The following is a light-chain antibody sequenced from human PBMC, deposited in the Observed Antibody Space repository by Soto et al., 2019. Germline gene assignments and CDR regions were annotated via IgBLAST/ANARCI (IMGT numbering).Light chain of an antibody. CDR1: QSVPSTY. J-gene: IGKJ1*01. CDR3: QQFGNSPWT. CDR2: GTS. Sequence: VLSQSPGRLSLSPGERATLSCRASQSVPSTYFAWYQQKSGQPPRLLISGTSNRATGIPDRFSGSGSGRDFTLTISILEPEDFAVYFCQQFGNSPWTFGQGTKVEI. V-gene: IGKV3-20*01.